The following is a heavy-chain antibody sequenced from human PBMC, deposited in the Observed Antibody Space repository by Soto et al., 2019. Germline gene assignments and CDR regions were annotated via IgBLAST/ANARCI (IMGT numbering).Heavy chain of an antibody. D-gene: IGHD6-19*01. CDR3: AKDRDIAVAGY. V-gene: IGHV3-23*01. CDR1: GFIFSNYA. Sequence: GGSLRLSCAVSGFIFSNYAMTWVRQAPGKGLEWVSGISGSGGSTYYADSVKGRFTISRDNSKDILYLQMNSLRAEDTAAYYCAKDRDIAVAGYWGQGTLVTVSS. CDR2: ISGSGGST. J-gene: IGHJ4*02.